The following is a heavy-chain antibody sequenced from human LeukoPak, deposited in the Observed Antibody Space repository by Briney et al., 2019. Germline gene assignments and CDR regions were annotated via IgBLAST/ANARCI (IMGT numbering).Heavy chain of an antibody. D-gene: IGHD6-13*01. CDR3: AKIPQQLVLGYFDY. CDR1: GFTFSDYY. V-gene: IGHV3-11*03. Sequence: GGSLRLSCAASGFTFSDYYMSWIRQAPGKGLEWVSYIRSSSSYTNYADSVKGRFTISRDNAKNSLYLQMNSLRAEDTAVYYCAKIPQQLVLGYFDYWGQGTLVTVSS. CDR2: IRSSSSYT. J-gene: IGHJ4*02.